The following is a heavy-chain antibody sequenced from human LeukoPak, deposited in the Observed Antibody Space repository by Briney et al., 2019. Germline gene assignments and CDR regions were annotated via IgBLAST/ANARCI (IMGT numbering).Heavy chain of an antibody. J-gene: IGHJ6*03. D-gene: IGHD6-19*01. Sequence: SETLSLTCAVYGGSFSGYYWSWIRQPPGKGLEWIGEINHSGSTNYNPSLESRVTVSVDTSKNQFSLKLSSVTAADTAVYYCARGRSGFGRYYYMDVWGKGTTVTVSS. CDR3: ARGRSGFGRYYYMDV. CDR1: GGSFSGYY. V-gene: IGHV4-34*01. CDR2: INHSGST.